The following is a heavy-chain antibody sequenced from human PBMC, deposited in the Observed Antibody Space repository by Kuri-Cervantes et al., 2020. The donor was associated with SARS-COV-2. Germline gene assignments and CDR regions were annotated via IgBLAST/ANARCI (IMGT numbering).Heavy chain of an antibody. V-gene: IGHV3-30*19. CDR2: IWYDGSNK. D-gene: IGHD2-2*01. CDR3: ARDREDIVVVPAAMGYYYYGMDV. J-gene: IGHJ6*02. Sequence: GGSLRLSCAASGFTFSSYGMHWVRQAPGKGLEWVAVIWYDGSNKYYADSVKGRFTISRDNSKNTLYLQMNSLRAEDTAVYYCARDREDIVVVPAAMGYYYYGMDVWGQGTTVTVSS. CDR1: GFTFSSYG.